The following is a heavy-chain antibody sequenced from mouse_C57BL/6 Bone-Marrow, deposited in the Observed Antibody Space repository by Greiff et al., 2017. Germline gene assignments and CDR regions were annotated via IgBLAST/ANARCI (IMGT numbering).Heavy chain of an antibody. D-gene: IGHD1-1*01. CDR2: IDPSDSYT. Sequence: QVQLQQSGAELVRPGASVTLSCKASGYTFTSYWMHWVKQRPGQGLEWIGEIDPSDSYTNYNQKFKGKSTLTVDKSSSTAYMQLSSLTSEDSAVYYCARDRYYGSSWFAYWGQGTLVTVSA. CDR3: ARDRYYGSSWFAY. J-gene: IGHJ3*01. V-gene: IGHV1-69*01. CDR1: GYTFTSYW.